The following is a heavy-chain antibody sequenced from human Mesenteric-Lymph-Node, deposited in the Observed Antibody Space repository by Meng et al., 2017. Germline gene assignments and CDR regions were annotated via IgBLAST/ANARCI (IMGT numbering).Heavy chain of an antibody. CDR3: ARDGHDYGDYTQRYYYYGMDV. Sequence: SETLSLTCTVSGGSISSSSYYWGWLRQPPGKGLEWIGSIYYSGSTYYNPSLKSRVTISVDTSKNQFSLKLSSVTAADTAVYYCARDGHDYGDYTQRYYYYGMDVWGQGTTVTVSS. CDR2: IYYSGST. D-gene: IGHD4-17*01. J-gene: IGHJ6*02. CDR1: GGSISSSSYY. V-gene: IGHV4-39*07.